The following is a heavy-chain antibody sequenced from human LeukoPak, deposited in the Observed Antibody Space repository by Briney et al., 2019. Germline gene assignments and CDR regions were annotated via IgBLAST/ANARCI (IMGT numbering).Heavy chain of an antibody. V-gene: IGHV3-23*01. CDR1: GFTFSSYA. CDR2: MSGSGGST. CDR3: ARVRYGELDV. Sequence: GGSLRLSCAASGFTFSSYAISWVRQAPGKGLEWVSSMSGSGGSTYYADSVKGRLTISRDDSKNTLYLQMNSLRAEDTAVYYCARVRYGELDVWGQGTTVTVSS. J-gene: IGHJ6*02. D-gene: IGHD4-17*01.